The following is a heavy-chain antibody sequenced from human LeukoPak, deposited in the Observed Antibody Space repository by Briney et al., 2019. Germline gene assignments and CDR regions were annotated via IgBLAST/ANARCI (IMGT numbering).Heavy chain of an antibody. J-gene: IGHJ6*03. CDR3: AKLGGHPLHNYYVGV. Sequence: GGSLRLSCAVSGLTLSSYAMSWVRQAPGKGLEWVSGILDSAYSTYYPNSLKGRFTISRDNPHNTLYLPMNSPKAEDTAVYYCAKLGGHPLHNYYVGVWGKGTTVAVSS. D-gene: IGHD3-16*01. CDR1: GLTLSSYA. CDR2: ILDSAYST. V-gene: IGHV3-23*01.